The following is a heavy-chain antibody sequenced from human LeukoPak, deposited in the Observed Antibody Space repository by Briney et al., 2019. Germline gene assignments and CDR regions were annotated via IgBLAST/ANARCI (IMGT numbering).Heavy chain of an antibody. CDR1: GFTFSDYY. Sequence: GGSLRLSCAASGFTFSDYYMSWIRQAPGKGLEWVSYISSGSSTINYADSVKGRFTISRDNAKNSLSLQMNSLRAEDTAVYYCARNLQYGYYYYYMDVWGKGTTVTVSS. J-gene: IGHJ6*03. D-gene: IGHD4-11*01. CDR2: ISSGSSTI. CDR3: ARNLQYGYYYYYMDV. V-gene: IGHV3-11*04.